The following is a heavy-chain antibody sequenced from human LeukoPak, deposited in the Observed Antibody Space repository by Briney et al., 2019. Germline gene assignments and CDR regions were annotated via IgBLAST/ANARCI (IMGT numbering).Heavy chain of an antibody. Sequence: GESLKISCKGSGYSSTNYWIAWVRQMPGKGLEYMGAIYPGDSDTRYSPSFQGQVTISADKSISTAYLQWSSLKASDTAMYYCARATTSIDQLDYWGQGTLVTVSS. CDR3: ARATTSIDQLDY. J-gene: IGHJ4*02. CDR2: IYPGDSDT. CDR1: GYSSTNYW. V-gene: IGHV5-51*01. D-gene: IGHD2/OR15-2a*01.